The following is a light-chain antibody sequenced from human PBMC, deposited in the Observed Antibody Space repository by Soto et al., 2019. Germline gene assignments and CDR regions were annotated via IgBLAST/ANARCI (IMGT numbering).Light chain of an antibody. V-gene: IGLV2-23*01. CDR1: SSDVGSYNL. J-gene: IGLJ1*01. Sequence: QSALTQPASVSGSPGQSITISCTGTSSDVGSYNLVSWYQQHPGKAPKLIIYEDSKRPSGVSNRFSGSKSGNTASLTISGLQAVDVADYSCSSYAGSATYVFGTGTKVTVL. CDR3: SSYAGSATYV. CDR2: EDS.